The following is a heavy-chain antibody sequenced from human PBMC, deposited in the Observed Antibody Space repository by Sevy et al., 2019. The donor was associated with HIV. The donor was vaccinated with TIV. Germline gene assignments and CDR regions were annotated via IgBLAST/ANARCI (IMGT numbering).Heavy chain of an antibody. CDR3: ASCSTSHYDILTGYLGYGMDV. V-gene: IGHV5-51*01. Sequence: GESLKISCKGSGYSFTSYWIGWVRQMPGKGLEWMGIIYPGDSDTRYSPSFQGQVTISADKSISTANLQWSSLKASDNAMYYCASCSTSHYDILTGYLGYGMDVWGQGTTVTVSS. CDR2: IYPGDSDT. D-gene: IGHD3-9*01. CDR1: GYSFTSYW. J-gene: IGHJ6*02.